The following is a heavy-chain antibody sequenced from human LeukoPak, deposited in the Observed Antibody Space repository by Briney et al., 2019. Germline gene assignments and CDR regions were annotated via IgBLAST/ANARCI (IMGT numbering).Heavy chain of an antibody. CDR2: ISSSGSTI. J-gene: IGHJ6*03. D-gene: IGHD2-15*01. CDR1: GFTFSSNY. V-gene: IGHV3-11*04. Sequence: GGSLRLSCAASGFTFSSNYMSWVRQAPGKGLEWVSYISSSGSTIYYADSVKGRFTISRDNAKNSLYLQMNSLRAEDTAVYYCARGCSGGSCYSDYYYYYMDVWGKGTTVTISS. CDR3: ARGCSGGSCYSDYYYYYMDV.